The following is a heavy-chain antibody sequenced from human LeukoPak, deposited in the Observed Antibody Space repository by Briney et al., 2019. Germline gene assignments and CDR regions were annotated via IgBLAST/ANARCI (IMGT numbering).Heavy chain of an antibody. V-gene: IGHV1-69*01. D-gene: IGHD3-10*01. Sequence: ASVRVSCKASGGTFSSYVISWVRQAPGQGLEWMGGIIPGFGTANYAQKFQGTVTINADVSATTVYMVLISLRSEDTAVYYCAREPEPAITMVRGEVFDIWGQGTMVIVSS. CDR1: GGTFSSYV. CDR3: AREPEPAITMVRGEVFDI. CDR2: IIPGFGTA. J-gene: IGHJ3*02.